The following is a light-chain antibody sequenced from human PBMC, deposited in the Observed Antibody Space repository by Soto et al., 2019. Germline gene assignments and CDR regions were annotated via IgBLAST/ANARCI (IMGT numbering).Light chain of an antibody. J-gene: IGKJ4*01. CDR1: QSVTSF. CDR2: DAS. V-gene: IGKV3-11*01. Sequence: EIVLTQSPATLSLSPGERATLSCRASQSVTSFLAWYQQKPGQDPRLLIYDASDRATGIPARFSGSGSGTDFTLTISNLEPEDFAVYYCQQRSNWPLTFGGGTKVEIK. CDR3: QQRSNWPLT.